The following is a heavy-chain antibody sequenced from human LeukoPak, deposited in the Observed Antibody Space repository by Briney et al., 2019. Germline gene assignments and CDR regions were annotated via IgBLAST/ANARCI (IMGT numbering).Heavy chain of an antibody. J-gene: IGHJ4*02. Sequence: GESLKISCKASGYIFTNYWIGWVRQMPGKGLEWMGIIYPRDSDTRYSPSFQGQVTVSADKSISTAYLQWNTLEASDTAMYYCARRQYSGYDFDFWGQGTLVSVSS. CDR2: IYPRDSDT. CDR1: GYIFTNYW. CDR3: ARRQYSGYDFDF. V-gene: IGHV5-51*01. D-gene: IGHD5-12*01.